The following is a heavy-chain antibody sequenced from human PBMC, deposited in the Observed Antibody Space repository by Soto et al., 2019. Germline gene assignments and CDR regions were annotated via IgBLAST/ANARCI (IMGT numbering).Heavy chain of an antibody. V-gene: IGHV4-31*03. CDR3: ARSGGYGDFDY. D-gene: IGHD5-12*01. J-gene: IGHJ4*02. CDR1: GGSSSSGGYY. CDR2: IYYSGTT. Sequence: QVQLQESGPGLVTPSQTLSLTCTVSGGSSSSGGYYWSWIRQHPGKGLEWFGYIYYSGTTYYNPSLQSRVTISVDTPKNQFSLKPNSVTAADTAVYYCARSGGYGDFDYWGQGTLVTVSS.